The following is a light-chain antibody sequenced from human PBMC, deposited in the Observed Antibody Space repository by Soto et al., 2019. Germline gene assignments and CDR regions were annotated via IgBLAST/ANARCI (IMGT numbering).Light chain of an antibody. J-gene: IGLJ2*01. CDR1: SSDVGIYNL. CDR3: CSYAGSSTWVV. Sequence: QSALTQPASVSGSPGQSITISCTGTSSDVGIYNLVSWYQQHPGKAPKLMIHEGSKRPSGVSNRFSGSKSGNTASLTISGLQAEDEADYYCCSYAGSSTWVVFGGGTQLTVL. V-gene: IGLV2-23*01. CDR2: EGS.